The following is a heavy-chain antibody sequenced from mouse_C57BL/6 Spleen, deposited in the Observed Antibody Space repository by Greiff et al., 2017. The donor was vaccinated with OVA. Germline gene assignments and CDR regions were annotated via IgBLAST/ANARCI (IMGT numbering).Heavy chain of an antibody. CDR1: GFTFTDYE. V-gene: IGHV1-15*01. Sequence: VQLQQSGAELVRPGASVTLSCKASGFTFTDYEMHWVKQTPVHGLAWIGAIDPATGGTSYPQTFKGKAILTADKSSSTAYIVLRSLTSEDSAFYYCTRPRAWFAYWGQGTLVTVSA. CDR3: TRPRAWFAY. J-gene: IGHJ3*01. CDR2: IDPATGGT.